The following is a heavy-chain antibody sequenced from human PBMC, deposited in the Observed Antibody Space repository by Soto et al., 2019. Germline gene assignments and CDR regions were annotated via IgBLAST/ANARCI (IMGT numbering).Heavy chain of an antibody. V-gene: IGHV5-10-1*01. D-gene: IGHD1-7*01. J-gene: IGHJ6*02. CDR1: GYSFTSYW. CDR2: IDPSDSYT. CDR3: ASYVRQSTGTNLYYYYGIDV. Sequence: GESLKISCNGSGYSFTSYWISWVRQMPGKGLEWMGRIDPSDSYTNYSPSFQDHVTTSVDKSMNTAYLQWSSLKASDTAMYYCASYVRQSTGTNLYYYYGIDVWGQGTTVTVSS.